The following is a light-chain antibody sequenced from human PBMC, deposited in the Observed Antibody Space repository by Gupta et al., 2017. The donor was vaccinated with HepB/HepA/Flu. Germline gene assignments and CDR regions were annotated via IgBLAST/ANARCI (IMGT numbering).Light chain of an antibody. CDR1: QGISSY. V-gene: IGKV1D-8*01. CDR3: QHEDSFPIT. Sequence: VIWMTQSPSLLSASTGDRVTISCLLSQGISSYLAWYQQKPGKAPELLIYAASTVQSGVPSRFSGSGSGTDFTLTISCRQSEDFATYYCQHEDSFPITFGRGTKVDIK. CDR2: AAS. J-gene: IGKJ4*01.